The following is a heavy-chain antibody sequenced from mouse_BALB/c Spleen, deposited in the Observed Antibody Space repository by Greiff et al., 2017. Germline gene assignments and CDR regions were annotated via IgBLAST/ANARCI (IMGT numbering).Heavy chain of an antibody. CDR2: IYPGNSDT. Sequence: VQLQQSGTVLARPGASVKMSCKASGYTFTSYWIHWVKQRPGQGLEWIGAIYPGNSDTSYNQKFKGKAKLTAVTSTSTAYMELSSLTNEDSAVYYCTRSSTMRAMDYWGQGTSVTVSS. V-gene: IGHV1-5*01. J-gene: IGHJ4*01. CDR1: GYTFTSYW. D-gene: IGHD2-4*01. CDR3: TRSSTMRAMDY.